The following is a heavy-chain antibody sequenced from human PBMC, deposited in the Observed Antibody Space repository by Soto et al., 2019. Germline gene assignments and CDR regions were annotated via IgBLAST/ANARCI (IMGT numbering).Heavy chain of an antibody. Sequence: QVQLVESGGGVVQPGRSLRLSCAASGFTFSSYGMHWVRQAPGKGLEWVAVIWYDGSNKYYADSVKGRFTISRDNSKNTLYLLMNSLRAEDTAVYYCARDQDYGDYGNDAFDIWGQGTMVTVSS. D-gene: IGHD4-17*01. J-gene: IGHJ3*02. V-gene: IGHV3-33*01. CDR2: IWYDGSNK. CDR1: GFTFSSYG. CDR3: ARDQDYGDYGNDAFDI.